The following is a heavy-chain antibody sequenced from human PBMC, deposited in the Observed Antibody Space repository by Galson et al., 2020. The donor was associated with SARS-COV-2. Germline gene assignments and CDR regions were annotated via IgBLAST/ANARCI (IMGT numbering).Heavy chain of an antibody. CDR1: GFTFSSYE. Sequence: GGSLRLSCAGSGFTFSSYEMNWVRQAPGKGLEWVSYISSSGTNKYYPDSVKGRFTISRDNPKNSLYLQMTSLRAEDTAVYYCASPYLAAASFFGAFDIWGLGTMVTVSS. J-gene: IGHJ3*02. CDR2: ISSSGTNK. D-gene: IGHD6-13*01. CDR3: ASPYLAAASFFGAFDI. V-gene: IGHV3-48*03.